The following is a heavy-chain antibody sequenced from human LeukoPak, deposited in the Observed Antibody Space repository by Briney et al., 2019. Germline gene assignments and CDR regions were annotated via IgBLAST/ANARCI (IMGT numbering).Heavy chain of an antibody. Sequence: GGSLRLSCAASGFTFSSYSMNWVREAPGEGLEWVSSISSSSSYIYYADSVKGRFTISRDNAKNSLYLQMNSLRAEDTAVYYCARFPLNLGQWLVKSYFDYWGQGTLVTVCS. CDR2: ISSSSSYI. CDR1: GFTFSSYS. J-gene: IGHJ4*02. D-gene: IGHD6-19*01. V-gene: IGHV3-21*01. CDR3: ARFPLNLGQWLVKSYFDY.